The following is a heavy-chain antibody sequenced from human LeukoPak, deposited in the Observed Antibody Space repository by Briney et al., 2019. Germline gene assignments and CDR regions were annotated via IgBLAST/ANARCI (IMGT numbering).Heavy chain of an antibody. V-gene: IGHV1-69*13. D-gene: IGHD2-15*01. J-gene: IGHJ4*02. CDR3: ARVGYCSGGSCSTVFDY. CDR1: GGTFSSYA. CDR2: IIPIFGTA. Sequence: GASVKVSCKASGGTFSSYAISWVRQAPGQGLEWMGGIIPIFGTANYAQKFQGRVTITADESTSTAYMELSSLRSEDTAVYYCARVGYCSGGSCSTVFDYWGQGTLVTVSS.